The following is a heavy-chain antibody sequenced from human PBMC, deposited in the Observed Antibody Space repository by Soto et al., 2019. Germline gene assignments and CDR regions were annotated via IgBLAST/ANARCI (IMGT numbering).Heavy chain of an antibody. CDR2: IYYSGST. CDR3: ERGSYSSGDYFDY. CDR1: GGSISSGGYY. V-gene: IGHV4-31*03. Sequence: SEPLSLTCTVSGGSISSGGYYWSWIRQHPGKGLEWLGYIYYSGSTYYNPSLKSRVTISVDTSKNQFSLKLSSVTASDTAVYYCERGSYSSGDYFDYWGQGTLVTVSA. D-gene: IGHD6-19*01. J-gene: IGHJ4*02.